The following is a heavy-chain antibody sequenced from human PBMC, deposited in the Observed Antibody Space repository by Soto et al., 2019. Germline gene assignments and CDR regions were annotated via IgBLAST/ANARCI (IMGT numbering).Heavy chain of an antibody. CDR3: ARMYSSGSGWFHP. V-gene: IGHV4-31*03. J-gene: IGHJ5*02. CDR2: FYSSGSI. D-gene: IGHD6-19*01. CDR1: GYSITAGGYY. Sequence: SETLSLTCFVSGYSITAGGYYWSWIRHHTGKGLEWIGSFYSSGSIIYNPSLRSRVSISGDTSSNQFSMSLTPVTAADTARYYCARMYSSGSGWFHPWGQGTLVTVSS.